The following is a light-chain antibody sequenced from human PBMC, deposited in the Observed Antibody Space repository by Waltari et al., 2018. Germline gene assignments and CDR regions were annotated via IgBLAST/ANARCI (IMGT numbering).Light chain of an antibody. CDR1: QSVLYSSINKNY. Sequence: DIVMTQSPDSLAVSLGERATINCKSSQSVLYSSINKNYLAWYQQKPGQLPKLLIYWASTRASGFPVRFSGSGSGTDFSLTISSLQAEDVAVYYCQQYYSTPRTFGQGTKVEI. V-gene: IGKV4-1*01. CDR2: WAS. J-gene: IGKJ1*01. CDR3: QQYYSTPRT.